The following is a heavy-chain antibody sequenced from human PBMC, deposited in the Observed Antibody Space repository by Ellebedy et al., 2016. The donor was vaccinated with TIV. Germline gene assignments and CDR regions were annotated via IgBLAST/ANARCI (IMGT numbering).Heavy chain of an antibody. J-gene: IGHJ4*02. CDR1: GFTFSRYD. Sequence: GGSLRLXCAASGFTFSRYDMHWARQATGKGLEWVSSIGTAGDTYYPGSVKGRFTISRENDKNSFYLQMNSLRAGDTAVYYCATSGASSGWDAIADWGQGTLVTVSS. CDR2: IGTAGDT. D-gene: IGHD6-19*01. CDR3: ATSGASSGWDAIAD. V-gene: IGHV3-13*01.